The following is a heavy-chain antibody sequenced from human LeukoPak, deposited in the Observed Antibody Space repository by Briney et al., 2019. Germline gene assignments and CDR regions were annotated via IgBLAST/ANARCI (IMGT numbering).Heavy chain of an antibody. D-gene: IGHD3-22*01. CDR2: INAGNGNT. CDR3: ARDGAPLTYYYDSSGYPFDY. CDR1: GYTFTSYA. V-gene: IGHV1-3*01. Sequence: GASVKVSCKASGYTFTSYAMHWVRQAPGQRLEWMGWINAGNGNTKYSQKFQGRVTITRDTSASTAYMELSSLRSEDTAVYYCARDGAPLTYYYDSSGYPFDYWGQGTLVTVSS. J-gene: IGHJ4*02.